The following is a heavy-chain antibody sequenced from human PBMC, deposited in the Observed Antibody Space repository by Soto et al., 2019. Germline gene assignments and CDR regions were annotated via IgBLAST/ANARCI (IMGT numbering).Heavy chain of an antibody. CDR1: GGSISSGSFY. CDR2: IYYSGST. V-gene: IGHV4-61*01. D-gene: IGHD4-17*01. Sequence: ASETLSLPCTVSGGSISSGSFYWSWIRQPPGKGLEWIGYIYYSGSTNYNPSLKSRVTISVDTSKNQFSLKLSSVTAADTAVYYCARDLDGDGIDYWGQGTLVTVSS. CDR3: ARDLDGDGIDY. J-gene: IGHJ4*02.